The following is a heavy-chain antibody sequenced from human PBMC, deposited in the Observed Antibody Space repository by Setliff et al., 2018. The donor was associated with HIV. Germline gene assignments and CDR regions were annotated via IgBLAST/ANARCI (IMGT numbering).Heavy chain of an antibody. CDR2: IRYDGNNK. D-gene: IGHD2-8*01. J-gene: IGHJ4*02. CDR1: GFSLSCNG. Sequence: GGSLRLSCEASGFSLSCNGMHWVRQAPGKGLEWVAFIRYDGNNKNYADSVKGRFTTSRDNSKNRVFLQMDSLRGEDTAVYYCVKDHATVLTQLDYWGQGTLVTVSS. V-gene: IGHV3-30*02. CDR3: VKDHATVLTQLDY.